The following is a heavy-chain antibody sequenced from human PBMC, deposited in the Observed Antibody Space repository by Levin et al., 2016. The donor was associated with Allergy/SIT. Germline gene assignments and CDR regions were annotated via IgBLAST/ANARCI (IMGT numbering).Heavy chain of an antibody. CDR2: ISSNGGST. V-gene: IGHV3-64*01. D-gene: IGHD5-24*01. J-gene: IGHJ5*02. Sequence: VRQAPGKGLEYVSAISSNGGSTYYANSVKGRFTISRDNSKNTLYLQMDSLRAEDMAVYYCAGGRDGYNCWFDPWGQGTLVTVSS. CDR3: AGGRDGYNCWFDP.